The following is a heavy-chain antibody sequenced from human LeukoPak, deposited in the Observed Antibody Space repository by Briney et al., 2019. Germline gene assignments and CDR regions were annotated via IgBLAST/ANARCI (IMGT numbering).Heavy chain of an antibody. CDR2: IRSKAYGGTT. CDR3: TRGAVVVVAHFDY. D-gene: IGHD2-15*01. Sequence: GRSLRLSCTASGFTFGDYAMSWVRQAPGKGLEWVGFIRSKAYGGTTEYAASVKVRFTISRVDSKSIAYLQMNSLKTEDTAVYYCTRGAVVVVAHFDYWGQGTLVTVSS. J-gene: IGHJ4*02. CDR1: GFTFGDYA. V-gene: IGHV3-49*04.